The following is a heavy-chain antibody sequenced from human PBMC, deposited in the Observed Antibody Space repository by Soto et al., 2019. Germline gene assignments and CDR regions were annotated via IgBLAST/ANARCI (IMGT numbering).Heavy chain of an antibody. V-gene: IGHV4-59*08. CDR1: DGSLSPNY. D-gene: IGHD2-2*01. CDR2: IYYAGTT. Sequence: LSLTCTVSDGSLSPNYWSWIRQPPGKGLEWIGYIYYAGTTTYNPSLQSRVSISLDTSKNEVSLTLTSVTAADTAVYFCARLGAFYQAMDSWGQGTLVTVSS. CDR3: ARLGAFYQAMDS. J-gene: IGHJ1*01.